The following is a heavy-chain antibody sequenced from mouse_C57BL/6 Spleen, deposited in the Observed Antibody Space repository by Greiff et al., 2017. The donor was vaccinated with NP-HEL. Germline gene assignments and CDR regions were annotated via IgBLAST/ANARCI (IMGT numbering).Heavy chain of an antibody. D-gene: IGHD2-1*01. V-gene: IGHV7-3*01. Sequence: EVKLVESGGGLVQPGGSLSLSCAASGFTFTDYYMSWVRQPPGKALEWLGFIRNKANGYTTEYSASVKGRFTISRDNSQSILYLQMNALRAEDSATYYCARLYYGNPIDYWRQGTTLTVSS. J-gene: IGHJ2*01. CDR3: ARLYYGNPIDY. CDR2: IRNKANGYTT. CDR1: GFTFTDYY.